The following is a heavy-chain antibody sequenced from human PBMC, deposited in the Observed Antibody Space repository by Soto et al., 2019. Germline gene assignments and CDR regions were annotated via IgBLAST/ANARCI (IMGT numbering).Heavy chain of an antibody. Sequence: ASVKVSCKASGYTFTGYYMHWVRQAPGQGLEWMGWINPNSGGTNYAQKFQGWVTMIRDTSISTAYMELSRLRSDDTAVYYCARAGEDDILTGYYTIDYWGQGTLVTVSS. V-gene: IGHV1-2*04. D-gene: IGHD3-9*01. CDR2: INPNSGGT. CDR3: ARAGEDDILTGYYTIDY. CDR1: GYTFTGYY. J-gene: IGHJ4*02.